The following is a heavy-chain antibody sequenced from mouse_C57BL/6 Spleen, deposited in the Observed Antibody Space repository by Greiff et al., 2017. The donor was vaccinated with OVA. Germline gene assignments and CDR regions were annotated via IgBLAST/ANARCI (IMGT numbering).Heavy chain of an antibody. Sequence: QVQLQQPGAELVKPGASVKLSCKASGYTFTSYWMHWVKQRPGQGLEWIGMIHPNSGSTNYNEKFKSEATLTVDKSSSTAYMQLSSLTSEDSAVYYCARGGNWYYFDYWGQGTTLTVSS. CDR2: IHPNSGST. V-gene: IGHV1-64*01. CDR3: ARGGNWYYFDY. D-gene: IGHD4-1*01. CDR1: GYTFTSYW. J-gene: IGHJ2*01.